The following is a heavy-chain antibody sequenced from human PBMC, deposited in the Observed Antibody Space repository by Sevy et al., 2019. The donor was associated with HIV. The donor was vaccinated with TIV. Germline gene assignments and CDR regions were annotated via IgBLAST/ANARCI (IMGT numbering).Heavy chain of an antibody. CDR3: ARNGGQDIVATTHYYCGMDV. D-gene: IGHD5-12*01. Sequence: GGSLRLSCAASGFTFSDYYMSWIRQAPGKGLEWVSYISSSGSTTYYADSVKGRFTISRDNTKNTLYLQMNSLRAEDTAVYYCARNGGQDIVATTHYYCGMDVWGQGTTVTVSS. V-gene: IGHV3-11*01. CDR2: ISSSGSTT. J-gene: IGHJ6*02. CDR1: GFTFSDYY.